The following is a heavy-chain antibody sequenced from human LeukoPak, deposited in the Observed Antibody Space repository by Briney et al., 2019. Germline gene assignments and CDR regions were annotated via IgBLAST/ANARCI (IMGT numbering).Heavy chain of an antibody. V-gene: IGHV1-2*06. J-gene: IGHJ4*02. Sequence: GASVKVSCKASGYTFTGYYTHWVRQAPGQGLEWMGRINPNSGGTNYAQKFQGRVTMTRDTSISTAYMELSRLRSDDTAVYYCARGRVNSGWFPGDYWGQGTLVTVSS. CDR3: ARGRVNSGWFPGDY. CDR2: INPNSGGT. CDR1: GYTFTGYY. D-gene: IGHD6-19*01.